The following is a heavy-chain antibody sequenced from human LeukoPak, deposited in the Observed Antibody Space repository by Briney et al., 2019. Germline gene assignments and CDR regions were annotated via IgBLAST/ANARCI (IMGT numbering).Heavy chain of an antibody. CDR1: GYTFTDYY. J-gene: IGHJ4*02. CDR2: MNPNSGNT. CDR3: ARFGHGSGWYYFDY. Sequence: ASVKVSCKASGYTFTDYYMHWVRQAPGQGLEWMGWMNPNSGNTGYAQKFQGRVTITRNTSISTAYMELSSLRSEDTAVYYCARFGHGSGWYYFDYWGQGTLVTVSS. D-gene: IGHD6-19*01. V-gene: IGHV1-8*01.